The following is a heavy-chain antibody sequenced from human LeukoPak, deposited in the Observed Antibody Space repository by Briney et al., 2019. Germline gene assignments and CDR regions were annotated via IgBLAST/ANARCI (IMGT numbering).Heavy chain of an antibody. V-gene: IGHV3-21*01. CDR2: IRSSSSYI. CDR1: GFTFSTYT. CDR3: ARDHSAGKYGMDV. J-gene: IGHJ6*02. D-gene: IGHD6-13*01. Sequence: GGSLRLSCAVSGFTFSTYTMNWVRQAPGKGLEWVSSIRSSSSYIYYADSVKGRFTISRDNAKSSLCLQMNSLRAEDTAVYYCARDHSAGKYGMDVWGQGTTVTVSS.